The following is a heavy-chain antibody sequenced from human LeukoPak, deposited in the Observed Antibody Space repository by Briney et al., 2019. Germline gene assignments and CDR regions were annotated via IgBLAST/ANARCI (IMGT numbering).Heavy chain of an antibody. CDR2: IYSGGST. D-gene: IGHD4-17*01. CDR3: ARIPKTTYFDY. J-gene: IGHJ4*02. CDR1: GCTVSNKY. Sequence: GGSLRLSCAASGCTVSNKYMSGVRQAPGKGLEWVSVIYSGGSTDYADSVKGRFTISRDNSENTLHLQMTSLRAEYTAVYYCARIPKTTYFDYWGQGTLVTVSS. V-gene: IGHV3-53*01.